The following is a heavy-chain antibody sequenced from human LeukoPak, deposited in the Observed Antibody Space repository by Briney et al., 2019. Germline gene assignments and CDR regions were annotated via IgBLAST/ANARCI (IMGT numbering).Heavy chain of an antibody. Sequence: ASVKVSCKASGYTFTSYYMHWVRQAPGQGLEWMGIINPSGGSTSYAQKFQGGVTMTRDTSTSTLYMELSSLRSEDTAVYYCARVLGTSYFGYWGQGTLVTVSS. J-gene: IGHJ4*02. CDR3: ARVLGTSYFGY. V-gene: IGHV1-46*03. D-gene: IGHD7-27*01. CDR2: INPSGGST. CDR1: GYTFTSYY.